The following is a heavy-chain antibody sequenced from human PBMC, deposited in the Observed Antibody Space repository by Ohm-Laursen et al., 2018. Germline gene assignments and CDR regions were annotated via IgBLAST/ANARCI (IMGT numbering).Heavy chain of an antibody. CDR2: VSWNSGDI. CDR1: GSTFSVNT. Sequence: SLSLSCSGSGSTFSVNTMHWIWHAQGQGPEWVSGVSWNSGDIGYADSVKGRFTISRDNAKNSLYLQMNSLRAEDTALYYCSKGGCNYYDGSGCQNYFDYWGQGTLVTVSS. J-gene: IGHJ4*02. D-gene: IGHD3-22*01. V-gene: IGHV3-9*01. CDR3: SKGGCNYYDGSGCQNYFDY.